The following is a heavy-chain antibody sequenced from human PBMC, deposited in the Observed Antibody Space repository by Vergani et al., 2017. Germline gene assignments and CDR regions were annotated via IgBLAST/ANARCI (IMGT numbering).Heavy chain of an antibody. CDR2: ISGSGVSA. D-gene: IGHD3-10*01. J-gene: IGHJ4*02. CDR1: EFTFSNYA. Sequence: EVQLLESGGGLVQPGGSLRLTCAASEFTFSNYAMNWVRQAPGKGLEWVSGISGSGVSAYYTDSVKGRFTISRDNSKNMLFLQMNNLRTEDTAIYYCAKQYFVSGNYLLDDWGQGTLVTVSS. V-gene: IGHV3-23*01. CDR3: AKQYFVSGNYLLDD.